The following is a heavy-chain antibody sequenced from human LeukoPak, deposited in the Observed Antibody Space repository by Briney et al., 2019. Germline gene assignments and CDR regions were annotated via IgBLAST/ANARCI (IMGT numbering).Heavy chain of an antibody. CDR3: ARDLVVVAAIRPKSPWFDP. V-gene: IGHV1-18*01. D-gene: IGHD2-15*01. Sequence: GASGKVSCKASGYTFTSYGISWVGQAPGQGHEWRGWISAYNCNTTYAKKLQGRVTMTPDTSTSTAYMELRSLRSDDTAVYYCARDLVVVAAIRPKSPWFDPWGQGTLVTVSS. CDR2: ISAYNCNT. CDR1: GYTFTSYG. J-gene: IGHJ5*02.